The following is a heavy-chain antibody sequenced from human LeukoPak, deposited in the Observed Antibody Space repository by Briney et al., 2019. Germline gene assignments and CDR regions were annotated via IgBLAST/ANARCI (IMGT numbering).Heavy chain of an antibody. CDR2: IYYSGST. J-gene: IGHJ2*01. V-gene: IGHV4-59*01. Sequence: PSETLSLTCTVSGGSISSYYWSWIRQPPGKGLEWIGYIYYSGSTNYNPSLKSRVTISVDTSKNQFSLKLSSVTAADTAVYYCARVGAARPWWYFDLWGRGTLVTVSS. CDR3: ARVGAARPWWYFDL. CDR1: GGSISSYY. D-gene: IGHD6-6*01.